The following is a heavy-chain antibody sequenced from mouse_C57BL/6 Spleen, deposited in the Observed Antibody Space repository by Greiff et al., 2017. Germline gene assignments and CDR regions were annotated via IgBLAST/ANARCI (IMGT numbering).Heavy chain of an antibody. J-gene: IGHJ4*01. D-gene: IGHD1-1*01. CDR3: ARRLLRYPYAMDY. CDR1: GYAFTNYL. Sequence: VQLQESGAELVRPGTSVKVSCKASGYAFTNYLIEWVKQRPGQGLEWIGVINPGSGGTNYNEKFKGKATLTADKSSSTAYMQLSSLTSEDSAVYFCARRLLRYPYAMDYWGQGTSVTVSS. CDR2: INPGSGGT. V-gene: IGHV1-54*01.